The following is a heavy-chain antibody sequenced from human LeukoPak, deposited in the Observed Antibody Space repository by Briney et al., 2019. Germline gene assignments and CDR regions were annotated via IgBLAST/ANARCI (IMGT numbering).Heavy chain of an antibody. J-gene: IGHJ4*02. V-gene: IGHV5-51*01. CDR2: IYPGDSDT. D-gene: IGHD6-19*01. CDR1: GYSFTSYW. CDR3: ARYSSGWYLAGGFDY. Sequence: PGESLKISCKGSGYSFTSYWIGWVRQMPGEGLEWMGIIYPGDSDTRYSPSFQGQVTISADKSISTAYLQWSNLKASDTAMYYCARYSSGWYLAGGFDYWGQGTLVTVSS.